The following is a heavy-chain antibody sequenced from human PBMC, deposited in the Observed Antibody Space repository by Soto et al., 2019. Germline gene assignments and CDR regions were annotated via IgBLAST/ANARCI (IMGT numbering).Heavy chain of an antibody. Sequence: GASVKVSCKASGYTFTNSGISWVRQALGQGLEWMGWISAYNDNTNYAQKFQGRVTLTTDTSTRTAYMELRSLTSDDTAVYYCAREGYYYGSGNYSPPRHDRMDVWGRGTTDTGSS. J-gene: IGHJ6*02. V-gene: IGHV1-18*01. D-gene: IGHD3-10*01. CDR2: ISAYNDNT. CDR3: AREGYYYGSGNYSPPRHDRMDV. CDR1: GYTFTNSG.